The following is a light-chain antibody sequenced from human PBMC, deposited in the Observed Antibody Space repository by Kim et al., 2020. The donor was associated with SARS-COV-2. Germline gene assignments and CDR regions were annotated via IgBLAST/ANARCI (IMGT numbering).Light chain of an antibody. CDR2: DAS. CDR3: QHYHNLPPT. CDR1: QDISTS. V-gene: IGKV1-33*01. Sequence: DIQMTQSPSSLSVSVGDRVTITCQASQDISTSLNWYQHKPGKAPKVLISDASNLERGVPSRFSGGGSGTDFTFTISSLQPEDIATYYCQHYHNLPPTFGQGTQLEIK. J-gene: IGKJ5*01.